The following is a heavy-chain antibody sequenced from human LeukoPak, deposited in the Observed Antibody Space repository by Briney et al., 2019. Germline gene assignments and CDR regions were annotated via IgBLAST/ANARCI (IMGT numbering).Heavy chain of an antibody. CDR3: ARGWSDSSSWYRIVEY. Sequence: KPSETLSLTCTVSGGSISIYYWSWIPPPPGKGLESSGYIYYSGSTNYNPSLKSRVTISVDTSKNQFSLKLSSVTAADTAVYYCARGWSDSSSWYRIVEYWGQGTLVTVSS. D-gene: IGHD6-13*01. CDR1: GGSISIYY. CDR2: IYYSGST. V-gene: IGHV4-59*01. J-gene: IGHJ4*02.